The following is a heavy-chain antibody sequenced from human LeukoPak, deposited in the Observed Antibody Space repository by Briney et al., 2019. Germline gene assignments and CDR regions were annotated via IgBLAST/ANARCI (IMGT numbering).Heavy chain of an antibody. J-gene: IGHJ4*02. D-gene: IGHD3-16*02. CDR3: ARGDKRVTFGGVIVPFDY. CDR2: IYYSGTT. V-gene: IGHV4-59*01. Sequence: SETLSLTCTVSGGSISSYYWNWIRQPPGKGLEWIGYIYYSGTTNYSPSLESRVTISIDTSKKQFSLKLTSVTPADTAVYYCARGDKRVTFGGVIVPFDYWGQGTLVTVSS. CDR1: GGSISSYY.